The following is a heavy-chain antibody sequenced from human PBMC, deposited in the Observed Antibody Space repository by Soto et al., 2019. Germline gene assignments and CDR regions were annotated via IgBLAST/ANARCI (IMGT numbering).Heavy chain of an antibody. Sequence: QVQLVQSGAEVKKPGASVKVSCRASGYIFTSYDIYWVRQASGQGLEWMGWMNPNSGNTGYARKFQGRVTMTRDTSISTAYMALSSLKSDDTAVYYCTSGRADAPVGGGWGQGTLVTVSS. V-gene: IGHV1-8*01. J-gene: IGHJ4*02. CDR1: GYIFTSYD. CDR3: TSGRADAPVGGG. D-gene: IGHD3-16*01. CDR2: MNPNSGNT.